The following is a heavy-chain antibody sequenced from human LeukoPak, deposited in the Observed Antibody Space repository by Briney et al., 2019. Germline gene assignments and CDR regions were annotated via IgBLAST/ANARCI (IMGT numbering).Heavy chain of an antibody. CDR2: ISYSGST. V-gene: IGHV4-31*11. CDR3: AKDQVWIVVGSFDY. J-gene: IGHJ4*02. Sequence: PSQTLSLTCAVSGGSVTSSGGYYWSWIRQHPGEGLEWIGYISYSGSTYYNPSLKTRVTISLDTSKNQFSLKLSSVTAADTAVYYCAKDQVWIVVGSFDYWGQGTLVTVSS. CDR1: GGSVTSSGGYY. D-gene: IGHD3-22*01.